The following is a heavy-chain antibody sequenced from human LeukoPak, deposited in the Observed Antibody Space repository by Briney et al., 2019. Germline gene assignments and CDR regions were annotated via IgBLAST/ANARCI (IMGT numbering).Heavy chain of an antibody. CDR2: IKEDGSET. V-gene: IGHV3-7*05. CDR3: TRIIVEVPGVSDYCDP. CDR1: GFTFSRHW. J-gene: IGHJ5*02. D-gene: IGHD2-2*01. Sequence: GGSLRLSCAGSGFTFSRHWMYWVRQAPGKGLEWVANIKEDGSETFYVDSVRGRFTISRDNAKNTLYLQMNSLRAEDTAVYYCTRIIVEVPGVSDYCDPWGQGTLVTVSS.